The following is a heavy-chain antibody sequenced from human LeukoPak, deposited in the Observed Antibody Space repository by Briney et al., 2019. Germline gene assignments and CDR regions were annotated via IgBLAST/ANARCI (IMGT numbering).Heavy chain of an antibody. CDR2: IYTSGST. CDR1: GGSISSYY. J-gene: IGHJ5*02. CDR3: ARETYSSGHHGVDP. V-gene: IGHV4-4*07. Sequence: ASETLSLTCTVSGGSISSYYWSWIRQPAGKGLEWIGRIYTSGSTNYNPSLKSRVTMSVDTSKNQFSLKLSSVTAADTAVYYCARETYSSGHHGVDPWGQGTLVTVSS. D-gene: IGHD6-19*01.